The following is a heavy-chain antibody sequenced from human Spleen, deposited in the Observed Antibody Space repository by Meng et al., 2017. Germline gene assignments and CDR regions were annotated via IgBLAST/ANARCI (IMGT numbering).Heavy chain of an antibody. V-gene: IGHV1-18*01. Sequence: QGQLVRAGAEVKKPGVSVKASCEASGYTLSRDGFSWVRQAPGQGLEWLGWINTYNGKTAYAQKFTGRITMTTDTFTSTAYMELRNLRSDDTAVYYCATRGNPYLNCWGQGTLVTVSS. J-gene: IGHJ4*02. CDR2: INTYNGKT. CDR1: GYTLSRDG. CDR3: ATRGNPYLNC.